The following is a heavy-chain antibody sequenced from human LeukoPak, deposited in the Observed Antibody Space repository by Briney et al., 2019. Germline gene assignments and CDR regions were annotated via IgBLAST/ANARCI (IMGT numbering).Heavy chain of an antibody. V-gene: IGHV3-30-3*01. CDR3: ARESFYGYSFDY. CDR2: ISYDGSNK. J-gene: IGHJ4*02. CDR1: GFTFSSYT. Sequence: GGSLRLSCAASGFTFSSYTMYWVRQAPGKGLEWMAVISYDGSNKYYADSVQGRFIISRDNSKNTLQMNSLRAEDTAVYYCARESFYGYSFDYWGQGTLVTVSS. D-gene: IGHD2/OR15-2a*01.